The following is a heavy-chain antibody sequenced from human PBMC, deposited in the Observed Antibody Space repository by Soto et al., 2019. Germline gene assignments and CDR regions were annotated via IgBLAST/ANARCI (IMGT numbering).Heavy chain of an antibody. CDR2: ISSSSSYT. CDR3: ARDAMVRGVIPY. CDR1: GFTFSDYY. D-gene: IGHD3-10*01. V-gene: IGHV3-11*06. Sequence: GGSLRLSCAASGFTFSDYYMSWIRQAPGKGLEWVSYISSSSSYTNYADSVKGRFTISRDNAKNSLYLKMNSLRAEDTAVYYCARDAMVRGVIPYWGQGTLVTVSS. J-gene: IGHJ4*02.